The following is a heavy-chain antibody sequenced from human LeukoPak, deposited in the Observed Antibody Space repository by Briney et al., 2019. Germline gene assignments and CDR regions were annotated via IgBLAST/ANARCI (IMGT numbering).Heavy chain of an antibody. V-gene: IGHV4-59*01. D-gene: IGHD3-10*01. CDR1: GVSISSYY. CDR2: IYYSGST. CDR3: ARDRRHGSGSYNNWFDP. Sequence: SETLSLTCAVSGVSISSYYWSWIRQPPGKGLEWIGYIYYSGSTNYNPSLKSRVTISVDTSKNQFSLKLSSVTAADTAVYYCARDRRHGSGSYNNWFDPWAREPWSPSPQ. J-gene: IGHJ5*02.